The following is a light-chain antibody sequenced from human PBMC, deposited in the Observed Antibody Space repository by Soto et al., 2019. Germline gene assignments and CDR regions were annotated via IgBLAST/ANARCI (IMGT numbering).Light chain of an antibody. CDR3: SSYTSSSSYVV. CDR1: SSDVGGYNY. Sequence: QSVLTQPASVSGSTGQSITISFTGTSSDVGGYNYVSWYQQHPGKAPKLMIYEVSNRPSGVSNRFSGSKSGNTASLTISGLPAEDEADYYCSSYTSSSSYVVFGGGTPLNVL. V-gene: IGLV2-14*01. J-gene: IGLJ2*01. CDR2: EVS.